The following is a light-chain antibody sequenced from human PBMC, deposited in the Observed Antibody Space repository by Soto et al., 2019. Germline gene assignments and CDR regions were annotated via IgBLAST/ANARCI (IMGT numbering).Light chain of an antibody. CDR1: QGISSW. CDR2: AAS. Sequence: DIQMTQSPSSVSASVGDRVTITCRASQGISSWLVWYQQKPGKAPKLLIYAASSLQSGVPSRFSGSGSETDFTLTISSLQPEDFATYYCQQGKSFPLTFGGGTKVEIK. CDR3: QQGKSFPLT. V-gene: IGKV1-12*01. J-gene: IGKJ4*01.